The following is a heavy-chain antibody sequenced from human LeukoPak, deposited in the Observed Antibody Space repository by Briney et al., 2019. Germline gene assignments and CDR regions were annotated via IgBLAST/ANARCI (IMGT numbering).Heavy chain of an antibody. J-gene: IGHJ4*02. CDR2: IYTDGNT. V-gene: IGHV3-66*02. CDR3: ARGYCSDNTCYPGGY. Sequence: SGGSLRLSCAASGFTVSSNYMNWVRQAPGKGLEWVSVIYTDGNTYYADSVKGRFTISRDTSKNTLYLQMHSLRVEDTAVYYCARGYCSDNTCYPGGYWGQGTLVTVSS. CDR1: GFTVSSNY. D-gene: IGHD2-15*01.